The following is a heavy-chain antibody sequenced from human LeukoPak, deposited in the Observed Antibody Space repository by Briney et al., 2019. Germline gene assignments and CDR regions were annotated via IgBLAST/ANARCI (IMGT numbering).Heavy chain of an antibody. V-gene: IGHV4-39*01. CDR2: IYYSGST. CDR1: GGSISSSSYY. Sequence: SETLSLTCTVSGGSISSSSYYWGWIRQPPGKGLEWIGSIYYSGSTYYNPSLKSRVTISVDTSKNQLSLKLSSVTAADTAVYYYASQPGDCSSTSCYLWFDPWGQGTLVTVSS. CDR3: ASQPGDCSSTSCYLWFDP. J-gene: IGHJ5*02. D-gene: IGHD2-2*01.